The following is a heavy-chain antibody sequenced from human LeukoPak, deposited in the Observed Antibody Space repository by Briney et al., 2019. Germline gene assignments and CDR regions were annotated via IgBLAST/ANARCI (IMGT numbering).Heavy chain of an antibody. CDR1: GGSISSSSYY. CDR3: ARVDYGDDQYFHH. Sequence: SETLSLTCTVSGGSISSSSYYWGWIRQPPGKGLEWIGSIYYSGRTYYNPSLKSRVTISVDTSKNQFSLKLSSVTAADTAVYYCARVDYGDDQYFHHWGQGTLVTVSS. CDR2: IYYSGRT. D-gene: IGHD4/OR15-4a*01. J-gene: IGHJ1*01. V-gene: IGHV4-39*01.